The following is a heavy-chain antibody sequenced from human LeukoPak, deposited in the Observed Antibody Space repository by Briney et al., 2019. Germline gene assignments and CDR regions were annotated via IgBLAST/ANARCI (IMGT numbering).Heavy chain of an antibody. D-gene: IGHD6-6*01. CDR3: ADSSSSGPWFDP. J-gene: IGHJ5*02. CDR2: INPNSGNT. Sequence: ASVKVSCKALGYRFIGHYIHWVRQAHGQGLESMGWINPNSGNTNYAQKLQGRVTMTTDTSTSTAYMELRSLRSDDTAVYYCADSSSSGPWFDPWGQGTLVTVSS. V-gene: IGHV1-18*04. CDR1: GYRFIGHY.